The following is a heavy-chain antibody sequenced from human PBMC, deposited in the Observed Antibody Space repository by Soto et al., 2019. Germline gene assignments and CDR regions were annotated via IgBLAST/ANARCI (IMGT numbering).Heavy chain of an antibody. CDR2: ISAYNGNT. Sequence: ASVKVSCKASGGTFSSYAISWVRQAPGQGLEWMGWISAYNGNTNYAQKFQGRVTMTTDTSTSTAYMEGRSLRFDDTAVYYGARGGTPIDYWGKGTLVTVS. V-gene: IGHV1-18*01. J-gene: IGHJ4*02. CDR1: GGTFSSYA. D-gene: IGHD3-16*01. CDR3: ARGGTPIDY.